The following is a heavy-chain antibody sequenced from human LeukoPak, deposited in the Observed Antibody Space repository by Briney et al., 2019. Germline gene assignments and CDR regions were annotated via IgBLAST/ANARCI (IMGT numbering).Heavy chain of an antibody. CDR2: ISSSGSTI. Sequence: GSLRLSCAASGFTFSSYEMSWVRQAPGKGLEWVSYISSSGSTIYYADSVKGRFTISRDNAKNSLYLQMNSLRAEDTAVYYCAKDLIVVVVAARSDAFDIWGQGTMVTVSS. CDR1: GFTFSSYE. J-gene: IGHJ3*02. CDR3: AKDLIVVVVAARSDAFDI. V-gene: IGHV3-48*03. D-gene: IGHD2-15*01.